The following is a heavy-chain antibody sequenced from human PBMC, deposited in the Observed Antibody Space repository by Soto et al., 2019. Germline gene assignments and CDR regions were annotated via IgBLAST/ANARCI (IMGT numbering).Heavy chain of an antibody. Sequence: ASVKVSCKASGYTFTDYFIHWVRQAPGQGFEWMGWINLKSRGTTYAPKFQGRVTMTRDTSNSTAYMELRGLTSDDTAIYYCARVTLKAGNWFDPWGQGTLVTVSS. CDR2: INLKSRGT. J-gene: IGHJ5*02. CDR3: ARVTLKAGNWFDP. CDR1: GYTFTDYF. V-gene: IGHV1-2*02.